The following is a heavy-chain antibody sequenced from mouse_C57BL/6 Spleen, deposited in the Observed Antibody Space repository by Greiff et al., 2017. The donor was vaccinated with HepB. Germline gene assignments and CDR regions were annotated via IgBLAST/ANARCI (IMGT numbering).Heavy chain of an antibody. Sequence: VQLQQSGPELVKPGASVKISCKASGYTFTDYYMNWVKQSHGKSLEWIGDINPNNGGTSYNQKFKGKATLTVDKSSSTAYMELRSLTSEDSAVYYCARGVITTVVATSWYFDVWGTGTTVTVSS. CDR1: GYTFTDYY. J-gene: IGHJ1*03. CDR3: ARGVITTVVATSWYFDV. CDR2: INPNNGGT. D-gene: IGHD1-1*01. V-gene: IGHV1-26*01.